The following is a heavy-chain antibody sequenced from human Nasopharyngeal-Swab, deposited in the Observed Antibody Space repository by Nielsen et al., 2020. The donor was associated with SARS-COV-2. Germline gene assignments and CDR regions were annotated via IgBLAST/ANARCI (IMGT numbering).Heavy chain of an antibody. V-gene: IGHV1-18*01. J-gene: IGHJ4*02. D-gene: IGHD1-20*01. CDR2: ISAYNGNT. Sequence: ASVKVSCKASGYTFTSYGISWVRQAPGQGLEWMGWISAYNGNTNYAQKLQGRVTMTTDTSTSTAYMELRSLRSGDTAVYYCARDVKIHITGTFDYWGQGTLVTVSS. CDR3: ARDVKIHITGTFDY. CDR1: GYTFTSYG.